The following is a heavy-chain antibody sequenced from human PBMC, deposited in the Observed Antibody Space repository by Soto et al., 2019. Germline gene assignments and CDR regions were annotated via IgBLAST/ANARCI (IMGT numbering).Heavy chain of an antibody. CDR3: ARDADSSGWLDY. D-gene: IGHD6-19*01. CDR1: GGSISNYY. J-gene: IGHJ4*02. Sequence: PSETLSLTCTVSGGSISNYYWSWIRQPPGKGLEWIGYIYYTGSTNYNPSLKSRVTISVDTSKNQFSLKLSSVTAADTAVYYCARDADSSGWLDYWGQGTLVTVSS. CDR2: IYYTGST. V-gene: IGHV4-59*01.